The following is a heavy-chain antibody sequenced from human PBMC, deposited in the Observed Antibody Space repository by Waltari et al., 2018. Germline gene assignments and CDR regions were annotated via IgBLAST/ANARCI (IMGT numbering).Heavy chain of an antibody. J-gene: IGHJ5*02. CDR2: ISGSSRTL. CDR3: ARAYAS. V-gene: IGHV3-48*04. CDR1: GFTFSSYS. Sequence: EVQLVESGGGLVQPGGSLRLSCAASGFTFSSYSMNWVRQAPGNGRGMVSYISGSSRTLYDADSVKGRFTISRDNAKNSLYLQMNSLRAEDTAVYYCARAYASWGQGTLVTVSS.